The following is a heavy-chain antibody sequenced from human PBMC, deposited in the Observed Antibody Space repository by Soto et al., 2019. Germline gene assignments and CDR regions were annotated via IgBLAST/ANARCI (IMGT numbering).Heavy chain of an antibody. V-gene: IGHV1-18*01. D-gene: IGHD6-13*01. CDR1: GYIFTNYG. CDR2: ISGYNGYP. Sequence: QVQLVQSGAEVRKPGASVNVSCKTSGYIFTNYGVAWVRQAPAQGLELVAWISGYNGYPKYTQKFQGRVTVTTDTSTRTGYMELRNLRSDDTAVYYCARGSAGALYDFWGKGTLVTVSS. CDR3: ARGSAGALYDF. J-gene: IGHJ4*02.